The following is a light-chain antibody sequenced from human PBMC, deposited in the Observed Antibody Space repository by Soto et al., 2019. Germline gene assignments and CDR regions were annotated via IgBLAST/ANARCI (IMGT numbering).Light chain of an antibody. CDR2: DAS. CDR1: QSVSGK. CDR3: QQYNSYPWT. J-gene: IGKJ1*01. Sequence: EVLMTQSPATLSVSPGERATLSCRASQSVSGKLAWYQQKPGQAPRLLIYDASTRATGIPARFSGSGSGTEFTLTISSLQSEDFATYYCQQYNSYPWTFGQGTKVDVK. V-gene: IGKV3-15*01.